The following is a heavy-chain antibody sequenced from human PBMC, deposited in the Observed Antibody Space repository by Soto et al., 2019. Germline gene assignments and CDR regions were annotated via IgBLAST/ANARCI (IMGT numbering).Heavy chain of an antibody. CDR2: INPSGGST. CDR1: GYTFTSSY. V-gene: IGHV1-46*01. Sequence: ASVKVSCKASGYTFTSSYMHWVRQAPGQGLEWVGIINPSGGSTSYAQKFQGRLTMTRDTSTSTVYMELSSLRSEDTAVYYCARVYCSGGGCYGIDYWGQGTLVTVS. CDR3: ARVYCSGGGCYGIDY. J-gene: IGHJ4*02. D-gene: IGHD2-15*01.